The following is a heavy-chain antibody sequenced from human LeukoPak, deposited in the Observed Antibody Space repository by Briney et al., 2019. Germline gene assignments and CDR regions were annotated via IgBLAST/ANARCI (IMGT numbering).Heavy chain of an antibody. J-gene: IGHJ4*02. CDR3: ARGPYGGNPSLYYFDY. Sequence: ASVKVSCKASGYTFTSYYLHWARQAPGQGLEWMGIINPSGGSTSYVQKFQGRVTMTRDTSTSTVYMVLSSLRSEDTAFYYCARGPYGGNPSLYYFDYWGQGTLVTISS. D-gene: IGHD4-23*01. V-gene: IGHV1-46*01. CDR2: INPSGGST. CDR1: GYTFTSYY.